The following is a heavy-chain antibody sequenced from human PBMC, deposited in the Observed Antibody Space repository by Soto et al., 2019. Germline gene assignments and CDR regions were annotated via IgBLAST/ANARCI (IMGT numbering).Heavy chain of an antibody. Sequence: KSGGSLRLSCAASGFTFSDYYMSWIRQAPGKGLEWASYISSSGSTIYYADSVKGRFTISRDNAKNSLYLQMNSLRAEDTAVYYCAYYYDYVWGHHTGAYYGMDVWGQGTTVTVSS. CDR3: AYYYDYVWGHHTGAYYGMDV. J-gene: IGHJ6*02. D-gene: IGHD3-16*01. CDR2: ISSSGSTI. V-gene: IGHV3-11*01. CDR1: GFTFSDYY.